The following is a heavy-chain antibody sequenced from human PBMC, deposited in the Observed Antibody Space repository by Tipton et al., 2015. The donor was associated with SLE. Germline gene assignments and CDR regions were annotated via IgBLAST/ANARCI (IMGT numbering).Heavy chain of an antibody. V-gene: IGHV3-74*01. D-gene: IGHD5-12*01. J-gene: IGHJ4*02. CDR2: LNGDGSSS. CDR1: GFTFRNYW. Sequence: SLRLSCAASGFTFRNYWMHWVRHVPGKGLGWVARLNGDGSSSHFVDSVKGRFTISRDNAENTLFLQMNSLRDEDTAVYYCARDRPGWLFDYWGQGTLVTVSS. CDR3: ARDRPGWLFDY.